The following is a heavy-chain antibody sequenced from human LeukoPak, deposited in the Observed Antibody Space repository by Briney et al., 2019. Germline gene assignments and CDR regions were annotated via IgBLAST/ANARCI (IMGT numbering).Heavy chain of an antibody. V-gene: IGHV4-61*02. D-gene: IGHD3-22*01. Sequence: SETLSLTCTVSSGSISSSRYYWSWIRQPAGKGLEWIGRIYTSGSTNYNPSLKSRVTISVDTSKNQFSLKLSSVTAADTAVYYCARVMGYYDSSGSNWFDPWGQGTLVTVSS. CDR3: ARVMGYYDSSGSNWFDP. J-gene: IGHJ5*02. CDR1: SGSISSSRYY. CDR2: IYTSGST.